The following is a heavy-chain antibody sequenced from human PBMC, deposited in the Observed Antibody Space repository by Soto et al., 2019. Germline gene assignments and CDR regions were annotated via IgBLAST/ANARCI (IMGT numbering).Heavy chain of an antibody. V-gene: IGHV3-33*01. Sequence: QVQLVESGGGVVQPGRSLRLSCAASGFTFSSYGMHWVRQAPGKGLEWVAVIWYDGSNKYYADSVKGRFTISRDNSKNTLYLQMNSLRAEDTAVYYCARDWEEGWSDYWGQGTLVTVSS. CDR3: ARDWEEGWSDY. J-gene: IGHJ4*02. CDR2: IWYDGSNK. CDR1: GFTFSSYG. D-gene: IGHD6-19*01.